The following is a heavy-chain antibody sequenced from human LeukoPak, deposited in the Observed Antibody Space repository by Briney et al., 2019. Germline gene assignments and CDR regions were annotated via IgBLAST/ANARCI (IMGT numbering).Heavy chain of an antibody. CDR2: ISNSGRT. CDR1: GGSISNYY. D-gene: IGHD5-18*01. V-gene: IGHV4-59*01. Sequence: PSETLSLTCTVSGGSISNYYWSWARQPPGKGLEWIGYISNSGRTNYSPSLKSRVAISVDTSKNQFSLKLSSVTAADTAVYYCARGGYGYYFDYWGQGTLVTVSS. CDR3: ARGGYGYYFDY. J-gene: IGHJ4*02.